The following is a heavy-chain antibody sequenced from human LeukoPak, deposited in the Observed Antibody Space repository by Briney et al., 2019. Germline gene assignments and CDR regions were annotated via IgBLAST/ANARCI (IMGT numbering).Heavy chain of an antibody. CDR2: IIPIFGTA. CDR3: AGVEDGFDY. J-gene: IGHJ4*02. Sequence: GASVKVSCKASGYTFTSYDINWVRQAPGQGLEWMGGIIPIFGTANYAQKFQGRVTITADESTSTAYMELSSLRSEDTAVYYCAGVEDGFDYWGQGTLVTVSS. V-gene: IGHV1-69*13. D-gene: IGHD2-15*01. CDR1: GYTFTSYD.